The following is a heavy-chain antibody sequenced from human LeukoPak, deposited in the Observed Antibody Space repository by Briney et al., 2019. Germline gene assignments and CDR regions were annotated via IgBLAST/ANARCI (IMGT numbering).Heavy chain of an antibody. CDR3: GRGGITVAGTPLSY. Sequence: GGSLRLSCAASGFTFSSHWMSWVRQAPGKGLEWGANIKQDGREKNYVDPVKGRFTISRDNAKNSLYLQMNSLRAEDTAVYYCGRGGITVAGTPLSYWGRGTLVTVSS. V-gene: IGHV3-7*01. CDR2: IKQDGREK. CDR1: GFTFSSHW. J-gene: IGHJ4*02. D-gene: IGHD6-19*01.